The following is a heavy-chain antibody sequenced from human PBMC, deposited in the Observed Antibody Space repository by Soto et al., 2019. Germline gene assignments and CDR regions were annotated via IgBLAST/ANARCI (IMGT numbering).Heavy chain of an antibody. D-gene: IGHD6-19*01. CDR3: SAGLGKTVHDY. CDR2: IKRETDGGTT. CDR1: GFTFSDVW. Sequence: EVQLVESGGGLVKPGGSLRLSCVASGFTFSDVWMNWVRQAPGKGLEWVGRIKRETDGGTTDYAAPAKGRFTISRDDSKNSLYLQMNSLKIEDTAVYYCSAGLGKTVHDYWCQGILVTVSS. J-gene: IGHJ4*02. V-gene: IGHV3-15*07.